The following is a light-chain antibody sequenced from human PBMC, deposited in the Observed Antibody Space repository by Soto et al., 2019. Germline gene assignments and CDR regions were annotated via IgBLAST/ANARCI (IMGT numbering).Light chain of an antibody. V-gene: IGKV1-5*01. CDR1: QSISSW. Sequence: DIQMTQSPSTLSASVGDRVTITCRASQSISSWLAWYQQKPGKAPKLLIYDASSLESGVPSRFSGSGSGTEFTLTISSLQPDDFATYYCQQYNSYITFGQGTRLEN. CDR2: DAS. J-gene: IGKJ5*01. CDR3: QQYNSYIT.